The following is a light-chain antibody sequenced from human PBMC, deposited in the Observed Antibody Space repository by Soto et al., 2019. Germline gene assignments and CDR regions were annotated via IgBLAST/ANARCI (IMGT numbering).Light chain of an antibody. CDR3: QQYNSSPWT. CDR1: QSISSW. V-gene: IGKV1-5*03. CDR2: KAS. J-gene: IGKJ1*01. Sequence: DIQMTQSPSTLSASVGDRVTITCRASQSISSWLAWYQQKPGKAPKLLIYKASSLGSGVPSRFSGSGSGTECTLTISSLQPDDFATYYCQQYNSSPWTFGQGTKVEIK.